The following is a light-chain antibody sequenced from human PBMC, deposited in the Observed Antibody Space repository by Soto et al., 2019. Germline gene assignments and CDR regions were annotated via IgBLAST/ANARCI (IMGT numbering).Light chain of an antibody. CDR1: QRVSTY. CDR3: QQSYSTPRT. J-gene: IGKJ2*01. V-gene: IGKV1-39*01. Sequence: DIQMTQSPSSLSASVGDRVTITCRASQRVSTYLNWYQQKPEKAPKLLIYAASSLQSGVPSRFSGSGSGTDFTLTISSLQPEDFATYYCQQSYSTPRTFGQGTK. CDR2: AAS.